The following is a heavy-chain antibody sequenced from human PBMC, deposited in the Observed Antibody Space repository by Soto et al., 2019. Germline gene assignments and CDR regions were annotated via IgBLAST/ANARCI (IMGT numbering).Heavy chain of an antibody. V-gene: IGHV1-2*02. J-gene: IGHJ4*02. Sequence: QVQLVQSGAELRKPGASVKVSCKTSGYPFSDYYMHWVRQAPGQGPEWLGWINPKKGATFHAQKFHGRVTLTRDTTINTVYMELTSLRSDDTAVYYCGRDGGPAFTFDHWGQGTLVIVSS. CDR1: GYPFSDYY. CDR3: GRDGGPAFTFDH. D-gene: IGHD3-16*01. CDR2: INPKKGAT.